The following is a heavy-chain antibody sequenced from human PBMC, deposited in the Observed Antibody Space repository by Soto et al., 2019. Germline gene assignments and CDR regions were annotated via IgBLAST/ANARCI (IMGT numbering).Heavy chain of an antibody. J-gene: IGHJ4*02. CDR1: GGTFRSNA. D-gene: IGHD3-22*01. CDR3: ARRQYYYDSSGYSPHFDY. V-gene: IGHV1-69*06. Sequence: QVQLVQSGAEVKKPGSSVKVSCKASGGTFRSNAISWVRQAPGKGLEWMGGIIPIFGKENYAQKFQGRVTITADKSTSTAYMELSSLRSEDTAVYYCARRQYYYDSSGYSPHFDYWGQGTLVTVSS. CDR2: IIPIFGKE.